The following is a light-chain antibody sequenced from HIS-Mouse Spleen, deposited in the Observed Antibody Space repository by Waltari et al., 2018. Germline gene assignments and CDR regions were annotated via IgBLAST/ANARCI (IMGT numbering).Light chain of an antibody. J-gene: IGLJ1*01. CDR1: SSAVGSYIR. V-gene: IGLV2-18*02. Sequence: QSALTQPPSVSGSPGLSFTISCTGTSSAVGSYIRVSWYQQPPGTAPKLMIYEVSNRPSGVPDRFSGSKSGNTASLTISGLQAEDEADYYCSSYTSSSTVFGTGTKVTVL. CDR2: EVS. CDR3: SSYTSSSTV.